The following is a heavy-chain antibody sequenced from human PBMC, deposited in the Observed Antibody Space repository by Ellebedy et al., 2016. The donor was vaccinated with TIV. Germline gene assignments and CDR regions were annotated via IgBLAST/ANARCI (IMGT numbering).Heavy chain of an antibody. V-gene: IGHV4-30-4*01. J-gene: IGHJ5*02. CDR2: IYSSGNP. Sequence: MPSETLSLTCSVSGGSISSGDHALTWIRQPPGKGLEWIWFIYSSGNPDYNPSLTRRVAMSVDTSKTQFSLKLTSVTAADTAVYYCARATAVGFDPWGQGALVTVSS. D-gene: IGHD4-23*01. CDR3: ARATAVGFDP. CDR1: GGSISSGDHA.